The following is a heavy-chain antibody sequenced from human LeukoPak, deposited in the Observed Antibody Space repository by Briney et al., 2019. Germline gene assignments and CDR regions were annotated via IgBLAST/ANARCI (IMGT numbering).Heavy chain of an antibody. CDR1: GGSISGYY. CDR2: IYTSGST. D-gene: IGHD3-3*01. CDR3: ARDSPIFGVVITFDY. Sequence: SETLSLTCTVSGGSISGYYWSWIWQPAGKGLEWIGRIYTSGSTNYNPSLKSRVTMSVDTSKNQFSLRLSSVTAADTAVYYCARDSPIFGVVITFDYWGQGTLVTVSS. J-gene: IGHJ4*02. V-gene: IGHV4-4*07.